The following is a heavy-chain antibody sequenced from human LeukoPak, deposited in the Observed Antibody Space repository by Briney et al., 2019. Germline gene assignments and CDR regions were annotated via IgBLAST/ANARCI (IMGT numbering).Heavy chain of an antibody. J-gene: IGHJ4*02. CDR3: ARDGGGAVITPVDY. V-gene: IGHV3-21*04. CDR2: ISSGGSYI. Sequence: GGSLRLACAVSGFTLSSYSMNWVRQAPGKGLEWVSSISSGGSYIFYADSVKGRFTISRDNDKNSLYLQMDSLRAEDTAVYYCARDGGGAVITPVDYWGQGTLVTVSS. D-gene: IGHD4-23*01. CDR1: GFTLSSYS.